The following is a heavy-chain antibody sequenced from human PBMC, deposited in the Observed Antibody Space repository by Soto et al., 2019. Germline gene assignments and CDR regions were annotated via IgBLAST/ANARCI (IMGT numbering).Heavy chain of an antibody. D-gene: IGHD2-15*01. CDR3: ANIGGPFGMDV. CDR2: IIPKFGTT. J-gene: IGHJ6*02. Sequence: SVKVSCKASGGTFSTYGINWVRLAPGQGLEWMGWIIPKFGTTKNAQKFQGRVTITADESTSTAYMELSSLRSEDTAVYYCANIGGPFGMDVWGQGTTVTVSS. V-gene: IGHV1-69*13. CDR1: GGTFSTYG.